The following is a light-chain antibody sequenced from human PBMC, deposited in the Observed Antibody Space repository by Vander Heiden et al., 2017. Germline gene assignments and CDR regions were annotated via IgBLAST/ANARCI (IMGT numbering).Light chain of an antibody. J-gene: IGLJ1*01. CDR3: QSYDSSLSAYV. Sequence: QSVLTPPPSVSGAPGRRVTISCTGSSSNIGAGYDVHWSQQFPGTAPKLLIYDNNNRPSGVPDRFSGSKSAASASLAITGLQAQDEADYYCQSYDSSLSAYVFGTGTKVTVL. V-gene: IGLV1-40*03. CDR1: SSNIGAGYD. CDR2: DNN.